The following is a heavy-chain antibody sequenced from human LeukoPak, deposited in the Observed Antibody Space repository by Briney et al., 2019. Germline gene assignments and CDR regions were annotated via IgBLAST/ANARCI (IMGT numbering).Heavy chain of an antibody. CDR2: IYTSGST. V-gene: IGHV4-4*08. CDR3: ARSFGSKSTRPDYYYYMDV. D-gene: IGHD3-3*01. Sequence: SETLSLTCTVSGGSISSYYWSWIRQPPGKGLEWIGRIYTSGSTNYNPSLKSRVTISVDTSKNQFSLKLSSVTAADTAVYYCARSFGSKSTRPDYYYYMDVWGKGTTVTVSS. J-gene: IGHJ6*03. CDR1: GGSISSYY.